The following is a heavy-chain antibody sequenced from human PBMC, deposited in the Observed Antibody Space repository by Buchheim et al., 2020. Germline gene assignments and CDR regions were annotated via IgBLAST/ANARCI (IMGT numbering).Heavy chain of an antibody. CDR3: PILRNNSPRSCSSNLDV. CDR2: MNPNSGNT. Sequence: QVQLVQAGAEVKKPGASVKVSCKTSGYTFTTYDVNWVRQASGQGLEWMGWMNPNSGNTGYAQKFQGRVTMTRNTSISTAYTLLSTLTFDHTVVHDGPILRNNSPRSCSSNLDVWGQETT. CDR1: GYTFTTYD. J-gene: IGHJ6*02. D-gene: IGHD2-21*02. V-gene: IGHV1-8*01.